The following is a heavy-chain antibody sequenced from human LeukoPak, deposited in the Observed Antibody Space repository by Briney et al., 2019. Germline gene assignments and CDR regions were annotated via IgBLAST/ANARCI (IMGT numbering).Heavy chain of an antibody. Sequence: GGSLRLSCAASGFTFSSYGMSWVRQAPGKGLEWVSAISGSGGSTYYADSVKGRFTISRDNSKNTLYLQMNSLRAEDTAVYYCAKGPEWLLLPYDYWGQGTLVTVSS. D-gene: IGHD3-22*01. V-gene: IGHV3-23*01. CDR2: ISGSGGST. J-gene: IGHJ4*02. CDR3: AKGPEWLLLPYDY. CDR1: GFTFSSYG.